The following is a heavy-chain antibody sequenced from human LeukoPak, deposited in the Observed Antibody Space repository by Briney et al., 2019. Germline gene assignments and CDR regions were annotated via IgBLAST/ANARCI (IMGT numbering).Heavy chain of an antibody. V-gene: IGHV1-2*02. J-gene: IGHJ3*02. CDR3: ARAGVWDYSDSSGYHNAAFDI. CDR1: GYIFNSYA. Sequence: ASVKVSCKASGYIFNSYAMNWVRQAPGQGLEWMGWINPSSGGTNYAQKFQGRVTVTRDTSISTAYMDLSRLRSDDTAVYYCARAGVWDYSDSSGYHNAAFDIWGQGTMVTVSS. D-gene: IGHD3-22*01. CDR2: INPSSGGT.